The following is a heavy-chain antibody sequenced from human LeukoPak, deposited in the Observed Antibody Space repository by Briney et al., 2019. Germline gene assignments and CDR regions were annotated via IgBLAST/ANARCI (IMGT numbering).Heavy chain of an antibody. CDR1: GFTFSSYG. V-gene: IGHV3-33*01. D-gene: IGHD6-6*01. CDR3: ARTNSRSSNYYYGMDV. J-gene: IGHJ6*02. Sequence: GGSLRLSCAASGFTFSSYGMHWVRQAPGKGLEWLAVIWYDGSNSHYADSVKGQFTISRDNSKNTLYLQMNSLRAEDTAVYYCARTNSRSSNYYYGMDVWGQGTTVTVSS. CDR2: IWYDGSNS.